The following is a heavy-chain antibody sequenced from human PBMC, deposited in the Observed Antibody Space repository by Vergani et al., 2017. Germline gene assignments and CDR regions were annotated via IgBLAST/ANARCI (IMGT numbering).Heavy chain of an antibody. Sequence: QVQLQEWGAGLLKTSETLSLTCGVSGGSFSDYYWSWIRQAPGMGLEWIGEVNHGGSTNYNPSLKSRVSISVATSKNQFSLQLTSVTAADSALYFCASLARAPTRRNPPPDYWGQGSLVTVSS. CDR3: ASLARAPTRRNPPPDY. CDR2: VNHGGST. CDR1: GGSFSDYY. J-gene: IGHJ4*02. V-gene: IGHV4-34*01.